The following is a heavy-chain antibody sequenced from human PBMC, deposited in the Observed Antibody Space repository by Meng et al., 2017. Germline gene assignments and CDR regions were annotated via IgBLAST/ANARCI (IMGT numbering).Heavy chain of an antibody. CDR2: IWYDGSNK. D-gene: IGHD2-8*01. Sequence: QVQLVESGGGVVKPGGSLRLSCAASGFPFSSYGMHWVRQAPGKGLEWVAVIWYDGSNKYYADSVKGRFTISRDNSKNTLYLQMNSLRAEDTAVYYCATHCTNGVCYSYWGQGTLVTVSS. V-gene: IGHV3-33*08. J-gene: IGHJ4*02. CDR1: GFPFSSYG. CDR3: ATHCTNGVCYSY.